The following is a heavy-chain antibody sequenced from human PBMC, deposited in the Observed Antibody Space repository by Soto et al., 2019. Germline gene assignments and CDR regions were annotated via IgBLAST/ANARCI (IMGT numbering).Heavy chain of an antibody. CDR2: IYWDDSY. J-gene: IGHJ4*02. Sequence: QITLKESGPTLVKPTQTLTLTCTFSGFSLSTSGVGVGWIRQPPGKALEWLAVIYWDDSYHYSPSLRSRLTXXKXXSKNQVVLTMTTMDPVDTATYYCAHKGYGDYPLDYWGQGTLVTVSS. CDR3: AHKGYGDYPLDY. CDR1: GFSLSTSGVG. D-gene: IGHD4-17*01. V-gene: IGHV2-5*02.